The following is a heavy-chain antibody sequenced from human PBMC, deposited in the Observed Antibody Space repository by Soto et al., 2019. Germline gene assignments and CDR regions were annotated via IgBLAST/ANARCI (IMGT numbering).Heavy chain of an antibody. D-gene: IGHD1-1*01. CDR3: VTGNQNFFDY. CDR2: IWNDGSKK. J-gene: IGHJ4*02. Sequence: QVLLVETGGGVVQPGKSLRLSCAASGYTLRTFGMHWVRQAPGKGLEWVSVIWNDGSKKFYADSVKGRFTISRDNSNNTLYLQMDSLRPEDTAVYYCVTGNQNFFDYWGQGTLVTVSS. V-gene: IGHV3-33*01. CDR1: GYTLRTFG.